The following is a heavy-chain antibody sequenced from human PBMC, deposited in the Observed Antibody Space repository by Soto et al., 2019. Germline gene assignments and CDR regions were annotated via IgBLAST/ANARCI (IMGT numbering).Heavy chain of an antibody. CDR1: GFTFSNAW. CDR2: IKSKTPGGPT. J-gene: IGHJ4*01. CDR3: STDSYSTMIVMRFDS. Sequence: GGPLRPSFAASGFTFSNAWINCVPQAPGKGLEWGGRIKSKTPGGPTDFAAPVKAKFPISRDDSKNMVYLKINSLKTEDTALYYCSTDSYSTMIVMRFDSWGHGTLVPVSS. V-gene: IGHV3-15*07. D-gene: IGHD3-22*01.